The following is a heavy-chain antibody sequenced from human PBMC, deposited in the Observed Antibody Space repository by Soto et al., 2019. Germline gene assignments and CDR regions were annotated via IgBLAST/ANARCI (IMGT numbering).Heavy chain of an antibody. J-gene: IGHJ4*02. Sequence: QVHLVQSGAEVKKPGASVKVSCKGSGYTFTSYGITLVRQAPGQGLEWMGWISAHNGNTDYAQKLQGRVTVTRDTSTSTAYMELRSLRSDDTAVYYCARGRYGDYWGQRALVTVSS. CDR2: ISAHNGNT. CDR3: ARGRYGDY. CDR1: GYTFTSYG. D-gene: IGHD1-1*01. V-gene: IGHV1-18*01.